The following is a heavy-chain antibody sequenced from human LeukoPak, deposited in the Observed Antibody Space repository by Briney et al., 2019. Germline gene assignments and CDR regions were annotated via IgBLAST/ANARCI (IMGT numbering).Heavy chain of an antibody. D-gene: IGHD6-6*01. CDR3: ARAHLSSSSTDYMDV. J-gene: IGHJ6*03. V-gene: IGHV3-30*03. Sequence: PGRSLRLSCAASGFTFSSYGMHWVRQAPGKGLEWVAVISNDGSNKYYADSVRGRFTISRDNSKNTLSLQMNSLRPEDTAVYYCARAHLSSSSTDYMDVWGKGTTVTVSS. CDR1: GFTFSSYG. CDR2: ISNDGSNK.